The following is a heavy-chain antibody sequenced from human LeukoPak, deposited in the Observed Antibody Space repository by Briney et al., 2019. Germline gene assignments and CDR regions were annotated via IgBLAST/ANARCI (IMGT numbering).Heavy chain of an antibody. CDR2: ISDSGRDT. CDR1: GFTFSNYA. V-gene: IGHV3-23*01. D-gene: IGHD6-6*01. Sequence: AGGPLTLSCAPSGFTFSNYAMSWVRQAPGKGLEWVSAISDSGRDTYYADSVKGRFTISRDNSKNTLYLQMNSLRAEDAAVYDCAKRGPYSSSSVYFDYWGQGTLVTVSS. J-gene: IGHJ4*02. CDR3: AKRGPYSSSSVYFDY.